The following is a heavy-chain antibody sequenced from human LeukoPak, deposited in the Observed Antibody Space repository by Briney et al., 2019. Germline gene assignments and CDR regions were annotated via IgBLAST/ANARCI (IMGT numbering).Heavy chain of an antibody. D-gene: IGHD6-13*01. Sequence: ASVKVSCKVSGYTLTELSMHWVRQAPGKGLEWMGGFDPEDGETICAQKFQGRVTMTEDTSTDTAYMELSSLRSEDTAVYYCATGTYSSSWTGDYYYMDVWGKGTTVTVSS. CDR1: GYTLTELS. CDR3: ATGTYSSSWTGDYYYMDV. CDR2: FDPEDGET. V-gene: IGHV1-24*01. J-gene: IGHJ6*03.